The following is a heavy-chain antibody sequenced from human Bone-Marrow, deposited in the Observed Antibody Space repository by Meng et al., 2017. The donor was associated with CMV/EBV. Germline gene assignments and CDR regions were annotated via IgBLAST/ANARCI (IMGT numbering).Heavy chain of an antibody. Sequence: GESLKISCAASGFTFSSNDMHWVRQTTGKGLEWVSAIGTAGDTYYPGSVKGRFTISRENAKNSFYLQMNSLRAEDTAVYYCARGYCSSTSCYHYYFDYWGQGTLVTVSS. V-gene: IGHV3-13*01. J-gene: IGHJ4*02. CDR1: GFTFSSND. D-gene: IGHD2-2*01. CDR2: IGTAGDT. CDR3: ARGYCSSTSCYHYYFDY.